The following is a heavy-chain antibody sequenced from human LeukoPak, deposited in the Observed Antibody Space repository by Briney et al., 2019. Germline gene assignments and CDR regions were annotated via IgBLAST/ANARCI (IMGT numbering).Heavy chain of an antibody. CDR3: ARDSSGYYYETDY. J-gene: IGHJ4*02. CDR1: GGTFSSYA. Sequence: GASGKVSCKASGGTFSSYAISWVRQAPGQGLEWMGGIIPIFGTANYAQKFQGRVTITADESTSTAYMELSSLRSEDTAVYYCARDSSGYYYETDYWGQGTLVIVSS. D-gene: IGHD3-22*01. V-gene: IGHV1-69*13. CDR2: IIPIFGTA.